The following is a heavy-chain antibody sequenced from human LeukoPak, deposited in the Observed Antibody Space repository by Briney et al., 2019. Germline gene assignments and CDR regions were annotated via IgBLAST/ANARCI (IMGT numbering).Heavy chain of an antibody. CDR2: INHSGST. CDR3: ARDHGSAYGMDV. Sequence: SETLSLTCAVYGGSFSGYYWSWIRQPPGKGLEWIGEINHSGSTNYNPSLKSRVTISVDRSKNQFSLKLSSVTAADTAVYYCARDHGSAYGMDVWGQGTTVTVPS. J-gene: IGHJ6*02. V-gene: IGHV4-34*01. CDR1: GGSFSGYY. D-gene: IGHD3-10*01.